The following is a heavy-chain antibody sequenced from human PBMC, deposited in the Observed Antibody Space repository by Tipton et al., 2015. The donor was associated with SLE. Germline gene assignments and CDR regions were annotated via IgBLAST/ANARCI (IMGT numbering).Heavy chain of an antibody. J-gene: IGHJ3*02. Sequence: VQLVQSGGGVVQPGRSLRLSCAASGFTFSSYAMHWVRQAPGKGLEWVGFIRSKAYGGTTEYAASVKGRFTISRDDSKSIAYLQMDSLKTEDTAVYYSTRDGYYDFWIRGDAFDIWGQGTMVTVSS. CDR1: GFTFSSYA. CDR2: IRSKAYGGTT. V-gene: IGHV3-49*04. D-gene: IGHD3-3*01. CDR3: TRDGYYDFWIRGDAFDI.